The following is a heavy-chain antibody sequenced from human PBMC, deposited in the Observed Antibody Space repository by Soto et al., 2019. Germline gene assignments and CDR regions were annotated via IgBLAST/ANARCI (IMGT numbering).Heavy chain of an antibody. CDR3: TKWSGFGDA. D-gene: IGHD3-10*01. V-gene: IGHV3-23*01. J-gene: IGHJ5*02. CDR2: ISASGDKT. Sequence: VXLFGAGFGCSVSRNSMTWGRQAPGKGLEWVSGISASGDKTFYSDSVKGRFTISRDIYKNTLYLQMSSLRAEDTAVYYCTKWSGFGDAWGQGTLVTVSS. CDR1: GCSVSRNS.